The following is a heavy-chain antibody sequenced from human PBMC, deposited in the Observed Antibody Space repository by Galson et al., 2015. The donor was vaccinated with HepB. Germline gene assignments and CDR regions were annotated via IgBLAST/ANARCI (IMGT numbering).Heavy chain of an antibody. Sequence: SVKVSCKASGYTFTGYYMHWVRQAPGQGLEWMGRINPNSGGTNYAQKFQGRVTMTRDTSISTAYMELSRLRSDDTAVYYCARVTLGYCSGGSCYPGSNYYYYYMDVWGKGTTVTVSS. V-gene: IGHV1-2*06. J-gene: IGHJ6*03. D-gene: IGHD2-15*01. CDR2: INPNSGGT. CDR1: GYTFTGYY. CDR3: ARVTLGYCSGGSCYPGSNYYYYYMDV.